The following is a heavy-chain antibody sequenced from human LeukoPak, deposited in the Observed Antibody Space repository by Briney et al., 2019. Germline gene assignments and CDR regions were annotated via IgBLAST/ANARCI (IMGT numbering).Heavy chain of an antibody. CDR1: GGSISSSSYY. V-gene: IGHV4-61*05. D-gene: IGHD6-19*01. J-gene: IGHJ5*02. CDR3: ATGAPIAVAGTGWFDP. Sequence: PSETLSLTCTVSGGSISSSSYYWSWIRQPPGKGLEWIGYIYYSGSTNYNPSLKSRVTISVDKSKNQFSLKLSSVTAADTAVYYCATGAPIAVAGTGWFDPWGQGTLVTVSS. CDR2: IYYSGST.